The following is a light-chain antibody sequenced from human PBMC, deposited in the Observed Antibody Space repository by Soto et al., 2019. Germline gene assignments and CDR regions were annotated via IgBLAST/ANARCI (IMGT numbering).Light chain of an antibody. V-gene: IGKV3-20*01. J-gene: IGKJ1*01. CDR2: GAS. Sequence: EIVLMQSQGTLSLSPGERATLSCRASQSVSNNYLAWYQQKPGQAPRLLIYGASNRATGIPDRFSGSGSGTDFTLTISRLEPENFAVYYCQQYGSSGAFGQGTKVDIK. CDR1: QSVSNNY. CDR3: QQYGSSGA.